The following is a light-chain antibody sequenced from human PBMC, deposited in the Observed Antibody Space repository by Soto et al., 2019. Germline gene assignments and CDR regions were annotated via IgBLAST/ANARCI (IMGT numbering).Light chain of an antibody. CDR1: SSDVV. CDR2: YVS. V-gene: IGLV2-11*01. Sequence: QSALTQPRSVSGSPGQSVTISCTGTSSDVVSWYQQHPGKAPKLIISYVSQRPSGVPDRFSGSKSGNTASLTISGLQAEGEADYYRCSFAGGFTWVFGGGT. CDR3: CSFAGGFTWV. J-gene: IGLJ3*02.